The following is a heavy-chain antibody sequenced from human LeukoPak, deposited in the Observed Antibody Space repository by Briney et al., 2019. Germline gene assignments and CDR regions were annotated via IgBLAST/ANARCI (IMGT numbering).Heavy chain of an antibody. D-gene: IGHD3-10*01. CDR1: GFIFTDYA. Sequence: GGSLRLSCQASGFIFTDYAMSWVRQAPGKGLEWVSSINNGGGGTFFADSVKGRSTISRDDSRGMVYLQMNSLSAEDTAVYYCARSGLATCHYWGQGTLVTVSS. V-gene: IGHV3-23*01. J-gene: IGHJ4*02. CDR2: INNGGGGT. CDR3: ARSGLATCHY.